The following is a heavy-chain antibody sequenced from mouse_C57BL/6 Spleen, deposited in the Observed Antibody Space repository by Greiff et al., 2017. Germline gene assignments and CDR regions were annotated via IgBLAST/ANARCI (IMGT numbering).Heavy chain of an antibody. D-gene: IGHD1-1*01. J-gene: IGHJ1*03. Sequence: QVQLQQSGPELVKPGASVKISCKASGYAFSSSWMNWVKQRPGKGLEWIGRIYPGDGDTNYNWKFKGKATLTADKSSSTAYMQLSSLTSEDSAVYFCARLITTVVATRYFDVWGTGTTVTVSS. CDR1: GYAFSSSW. CDR3: ARLITTVVATRYFDV. CDR2: IYPGDGDT. V-gene: IGHV1-82*01.